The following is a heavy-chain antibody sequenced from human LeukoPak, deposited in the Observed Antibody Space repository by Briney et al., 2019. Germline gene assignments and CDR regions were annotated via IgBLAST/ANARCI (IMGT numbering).Heavy chain of an antibody. CDR3: AREGVWRQQLVDYYYGMDV. CDR1: GFTFSSYA. Sequence: PGRSLRLSCAAFGFTFSSYAMHWVRQAPGKGLVWVSRINSDGSSTSYADSVKGRFTISRDNAKNTLYLQMNSLRAEDTAVYYCAREGVWRQQLVDYYYGMDVWGQGTTVTVSS. V-gene: IGHV3-74*01. D-gene: IGHD6-13*01. CDR2: INSDGSST. J-gene: IGHJ6*02.